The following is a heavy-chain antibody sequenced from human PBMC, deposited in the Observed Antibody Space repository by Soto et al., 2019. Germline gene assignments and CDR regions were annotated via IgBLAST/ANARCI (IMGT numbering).Heavy chain of an antibody. CDR2: VSSDGERK. CDR3: AKVERSGWSKSES. J-gene: IGHJ5*02. Sequence: GGSLRLSCSASGFTFSDYAMHWVRQPPGKGLEWVATVSSDGERKYYAMSVKGRFAISKDNSMSTLLLQMDTLGPDDTAIYYCAKVERSGWSKSESWGQGSLVTVSS. D-gene: IGHD6-19*01. V-gene: IGHV3-30*18. CDR1: GFTFSDYA.